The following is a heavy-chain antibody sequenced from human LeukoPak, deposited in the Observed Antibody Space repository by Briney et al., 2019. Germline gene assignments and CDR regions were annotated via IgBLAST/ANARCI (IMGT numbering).Heavy chain of an antibody. CDR3: VRGCGRSSCPYYLDV. J-gene: IGHJ6*03. Sequence: GGSLRLSCAASEFIFSTDWMGWVRQAHGKGLEWVAPIRQDGSEKHHVDPVRGRFTISRDNAKNSLYLLMNNLRVEDTAVYYCVRGCGRSSCPYYLDVWGKGTMVTVSS. V-gene: IGHV3-7*01. CDR1: EFIFSTDW. D-gene: IGHD6-13*01. CDR2: IRQDGSEK.